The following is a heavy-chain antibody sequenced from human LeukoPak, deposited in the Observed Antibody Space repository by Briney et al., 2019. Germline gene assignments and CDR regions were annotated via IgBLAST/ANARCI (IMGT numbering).Heavy chain of an antibody. D-gene: IGHD6-19*01. CDR3: ARAVSGWQAIDY. Sequence: GGSLRLSCAASGLTFSSSWMYWVRQAPGKGLVWVSDINSDGSNTRYADSVRGRFTISRDNAKEMVHLQMNSLRAEDTAVYYCARAVSGWQAIDYWGQGALVTVSS. CDR2: INSDGSNT. CDR1: GLTFSSSW. V-gene: IGHV3-74*01. J-gene: IGHJ4*02.